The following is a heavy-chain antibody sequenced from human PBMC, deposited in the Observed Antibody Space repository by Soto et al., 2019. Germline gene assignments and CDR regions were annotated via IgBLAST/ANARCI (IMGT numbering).Heavy chain of an antibody. D-gene: IGHD3-10*01. CDR2: INAGVDGT. V-gene: IGHV1-3*01. CDR3: AREVPGVTSFDY. J-gene: IGHJ4*02. Sequence: QVQLVQSGPEMMQPGASVKVSRKASGYASLSYAMHWVRQVHGQVYEWLGWINAGVDGTMYSERFQGRVRITRDTSANTVYMELNALTSEDTAVYYCAREVPGVTSFDYWGQGTLVIVSS. CDR1: GYASLSYA.